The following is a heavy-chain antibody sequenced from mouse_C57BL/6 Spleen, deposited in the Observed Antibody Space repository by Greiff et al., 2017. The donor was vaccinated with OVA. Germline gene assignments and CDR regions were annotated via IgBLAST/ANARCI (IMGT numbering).Heavy chain of an antibody. Sequence: EVMLVESGEGLVKPGGSLKLSCAASGFTFSSYAMSWVRQTPEKRLEWVAYISSGGDYIYYADTVKGRFTISRDNARNTLYLQMSSLKSEDTAMYYCTRMVTPYYYAMDYWGQGTSVTVSS. CDR2: ISSGGDYI. CDR1: GFTFSSYA. CDR3: TRMVTPYYYAMDY. D-gene: IGHD2-3*01. J-gene: IGHJ4*01. V-gene: IGHV5-9-1*02.